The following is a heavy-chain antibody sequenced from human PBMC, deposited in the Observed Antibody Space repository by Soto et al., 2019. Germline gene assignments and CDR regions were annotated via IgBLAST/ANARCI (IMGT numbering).Heavy chain of an antibody. V-gene: IGHV3-30*09. Sequence: GGSLRLSCAASGFTFSSYAMHWVRQAPGKGLEWVAVISYDGSNKYYADSVKGRFAISRDNSKNTLYLQMNSLRAEDTAVYYCARSLSSGWYAAFDIWGQGTMVTVSS. CDR1: GFTFSSYA. D-gene: IGHD6-19*01. J-gene: IGHJ3*02. CDR3: ARSLSSGWYAAFDI. CDR2: ISYDGSNK.